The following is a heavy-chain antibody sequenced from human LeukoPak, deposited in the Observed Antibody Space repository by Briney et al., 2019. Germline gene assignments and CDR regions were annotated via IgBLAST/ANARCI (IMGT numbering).Heavy chain of an antibody. CDR1: GFTFSNYA. Sequence: GGSLRVSCAASGFTFSNYAMSWVRQAPGKGLEWVSAISGSGGSTYYADSVKGRFTISRDNSKNTLYLQMNSLRAEDTAVYYCAKDHSSSWYLPPGAFDIWGQGTMVTVSS. J-gene: IGHJ3*02. CDR3: AKDHSSSWYLPPGAFDI. CDR2: ISGSGGST. D-gene: IGHD6-13*01. V-gene: IGHV3-23*01.